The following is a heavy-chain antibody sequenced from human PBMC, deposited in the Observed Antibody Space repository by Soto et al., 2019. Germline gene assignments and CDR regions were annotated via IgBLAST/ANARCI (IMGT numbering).Heavy chain of an antibody. V-gene: IGHV3-30*18. CDR1: GFTFSSYG. J-gene: IGHJ3*02. CDR2: ISYDGSNK. Sequence: QVQLVESGGGVVQPGRSLRLSCAASGFTFSSYGMHWVRQAPGKGLEWVAVISYDGSNKYYADSVKGRFTISRDNSKNTRYLQINSLRAEDTAVYYCAKNSGSYFDAFDIWGQGTMVTVSS. CDR3: AKNSGSYFDAFDI. D-gene: IGHD1-26*01.